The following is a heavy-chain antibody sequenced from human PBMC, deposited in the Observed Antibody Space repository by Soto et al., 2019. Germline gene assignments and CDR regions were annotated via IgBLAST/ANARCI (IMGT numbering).Heavy chain of an antibody. D-gene: IGHD2-2*01. J-gene: IGHJ4*02. V-gene: IGHV5-51*01. CDR2: IYPGDSDT. Sequence: GESLKISCKGSGFTFTSYWIAWVRQMPGKGLEWRGIIYPGDSDTSYSPSFQGQVTISADKFISTAYLHWSSLKASDTAIYYCAKHEGYCSTTTCSNFDYWGQGTLVTVSS. CDR3: AKHEGYCSTTTCSNFDY. CDR1: GFTFTSYW.